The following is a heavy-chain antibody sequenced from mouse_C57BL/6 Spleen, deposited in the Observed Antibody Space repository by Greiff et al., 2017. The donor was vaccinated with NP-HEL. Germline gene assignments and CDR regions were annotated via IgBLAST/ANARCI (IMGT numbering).Heavy chain of an antibody. J-gene: IGHJ2*01. Sequence: VQLQQSGPELVKPGASVKISCKASGYAFSSSWMNWVKQRPGKGLEWIGRIYPGDGDTNYNGKFKGKATLTADKSSSTAYMQLSSLTSEDSAVYFCASGGYYYFDYWGQGTTLTVSS. CDR3: ASGGYYYFDY. CDR2: IYPGDGDT. V-gene: IGHV1-82*01. D-gene: IGHD2-14*01. CDR1: GYAFSSSW.